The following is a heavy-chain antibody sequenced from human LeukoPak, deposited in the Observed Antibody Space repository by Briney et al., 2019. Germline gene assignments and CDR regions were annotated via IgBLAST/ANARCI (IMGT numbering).Heavy chain of an antibody. CDR3: ARGGGLANLDY. CDR1: GGSISSGSYY. D-gene: IGHD4/OR15-4a*01. Sequence: SSETLSLTCTVSGGSISSGSYYWSWIRQPAGKGLEWIGRIYPSGSTNYNPSLKSRVTISVDTSKNQFSLKLSSVTAADTAVYYCARGGGLANLDYWGQGTLVTVSS. J-gene: IGHJ4*02. V-gene: IGHV4-61*02. CDR2: IYPSGST.